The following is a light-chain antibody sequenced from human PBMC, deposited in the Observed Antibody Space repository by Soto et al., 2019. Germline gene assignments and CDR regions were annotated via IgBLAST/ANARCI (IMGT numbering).Light chain of an antibody. J-gene: IGLJ3*02. CDR2: GNS. V-gene: IGLV1-40*01. Sequence: QSVLTQPPSVSGAPGQRVTISCTGSSSNIGAGYDVHWYQQLPGTAPKLLIYGNSNRPSGVPDRFSGSKSDTSASLAITGLQAEDEADYYCQSYDSSLSGWLFGGGTQLTVL. CDR3: QSYDSSLSGWL. CDR1: SSNIGAGYD.